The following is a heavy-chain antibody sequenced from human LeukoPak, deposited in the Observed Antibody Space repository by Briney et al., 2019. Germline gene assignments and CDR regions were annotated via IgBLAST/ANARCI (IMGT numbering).Heavy chain of an antibody. D-gene: IGHD6-13*01. CDR2: INHSGST. V-gene: IGHV4-34*01. J-gene: IGHJ3*02. Sequence: SETLSLTCAVYGESFSGYYWSWIRQPPGKGLEWIGEINHSGSTNYNPSLKSRVTMSVDTSKNQFSLKLSSVTAADTAVYYCARGNIAAADYDAFDIWGQGTMVTVSS. CDR3: ARGNIAAADYDAFDI. CDR1: GESFSGYY.